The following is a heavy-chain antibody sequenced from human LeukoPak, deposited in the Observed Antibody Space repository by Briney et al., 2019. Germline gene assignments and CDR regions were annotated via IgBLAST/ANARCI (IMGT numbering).Heavy chain of an antibody. D-gene: IGHD3-9*01. CDR1: GFTFSSYS. Sequence: PGGSLRLSCAASGFTFSSYSMNWVRQAPGKGLEWVSSISSSSSYIYYADSVKGRFTISRDNAKNSLYLQMNSLRAEDTAVYYCARSLYYDILTDYSAFDYWGQGTLVTVSS. J-gene: IGHJ4*02. CDR2: ISSSSSYI. CDR3: ARSLYYDILTDYSAFDY. V-gene: IGHV3-21*01.